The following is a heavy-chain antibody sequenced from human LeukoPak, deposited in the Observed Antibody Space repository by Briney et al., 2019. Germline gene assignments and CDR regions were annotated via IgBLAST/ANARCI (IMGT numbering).Heavy chain of an antibody. Sequence: ASVKVSCKASGYSFIGYHIHWVRQAPGQGLEWIGWINPKSGGTDYAQKFEGRFTMTRDTSISTAYMELSRLRSDDRVVYYCARDRNYYGSGSYSSYDYWGRGTLVTVSS. CDR2: INPKSGGT. CDR3: ARDRNYYGSGSYSSYDY. J-gene: IGHJ4*02. CDR1: GYSFIGYH. V-gene: IGHV1-2*02. D-gene: IGHD3-10*01.